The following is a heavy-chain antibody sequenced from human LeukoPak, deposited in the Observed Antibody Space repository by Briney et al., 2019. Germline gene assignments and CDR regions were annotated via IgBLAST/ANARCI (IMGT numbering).Heavy chain of an antibody. CDR3: ARESSSSGDAFDI. J-gene: IGHJ3*02. CDR1: GGSISSYY. V-gene: IGHV4-59*01. Sequence: SETLSLTCTVSGGSISSYYWSWIRQPPGKGLEWIGYIYYSGSTNYNPSLKSRVAISVDTSKNQFSLKLSSVTAADTAVYYCARESSSSGDAFDIWGGGTMVTVSS. D-gene: IGHD3-22*01. CDR2: IYYSGST.